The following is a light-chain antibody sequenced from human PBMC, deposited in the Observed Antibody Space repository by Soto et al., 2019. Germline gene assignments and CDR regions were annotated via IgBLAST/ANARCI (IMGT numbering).Light chain of an antibody. V-gene: IGKV3-15*01. CDR2: GAS. J-gene: IGKJ1*01. CDR3: QQYNKWPPWT. CDR1: QSVSIN. Sequence: ETVMTQSPATVSVSPGERVTLSCRASQSVSINLAWYQQKPGQPPRLLIYGASTRATGIPARFSGSGSETEFTLTISSLQSEGFAVYYCQQYNKWPPWTFGQGTKVEIK.